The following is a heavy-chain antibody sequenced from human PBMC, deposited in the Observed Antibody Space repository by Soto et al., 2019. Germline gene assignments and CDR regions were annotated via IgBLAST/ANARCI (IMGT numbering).Heavy chain of an antibody. V-gene: IGHV4-34*01. CDR1: GGSISGFQ. D-gene: IGHD1-1*01. Sequence: SSETLSLTCAVYGGSISGFQWTWIRQSPGKGLEWIGEINHSGSTNYNPSLKRRVTISVDPSKNQFSLKLSSVTAADTAVYYCARDKLEGLFDYWGQGILVTVSS. J-gene: IGHJ4*02. CDR3: ARDKLEGLFDY. CDR2: INHSGST.